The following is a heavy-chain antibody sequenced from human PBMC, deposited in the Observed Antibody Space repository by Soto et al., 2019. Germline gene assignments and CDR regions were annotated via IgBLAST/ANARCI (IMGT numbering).Heavy chain of an antibody. D-gene: IGHD1-7*01. CDR3: AKDRRAGGNYGFYSDF. J-gene: IGHJ4*02. V-gene: IGHV3-23*01. Sequence: EVQLLESGGGLVQPGGSLRLSCAASGFTFSSYGMTWVRQAPGKGLEWVSFSSATGAGTYYADSVKGRFTISRDNSKNTMYLQMPSLRADETAVYYCAKDRRAGGNYGFYSDFWGQGALVIVSS. CDR2: SSATGAGT. CDR1: GFTFSSYG.